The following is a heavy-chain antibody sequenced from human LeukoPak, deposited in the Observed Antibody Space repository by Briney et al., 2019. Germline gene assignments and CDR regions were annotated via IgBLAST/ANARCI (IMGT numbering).Heavy chain of an antibody. CDR1: GYTFTGYY. CDR3: ARDQKITGTTFYYYYYGMDV. J-gene: IGHJ6*02. Sequence: ASVKVSCKASGYTFTGYYLHWVRQAPGQGLEWMGWINPNSGGTNYAQKFQGWVTMTRDTSISTAYMELSRLRSDDTAVYYCARDQKITGTTFYYYYYGMDVWGQGTTVTVSS. CDR2: INPNSGGT. V-gene: IGHV1-2*04. D-gene: IGHD1-7*01.